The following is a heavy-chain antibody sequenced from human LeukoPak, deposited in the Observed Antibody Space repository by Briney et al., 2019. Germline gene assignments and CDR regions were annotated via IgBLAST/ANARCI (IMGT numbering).Heavy chain of an antibody. CDR2: INHSGST. J-gene: IGHJ4*02. CDR1: GFTFSSYE. CDR3: ARGGRFYGGTDY. D-gene: IGHD4-23*01. Sequence: GSLRLSCAASGFTFSSYEMNWVRQDPGKGLEWIGEINHSGSTNYNPSLKSRVTISVDTSKNQFSLKLSSVTAADTAVYYCARGGRFYGGTDYWGQGTLVTVSS. V-gene: IGHV4-34*01.